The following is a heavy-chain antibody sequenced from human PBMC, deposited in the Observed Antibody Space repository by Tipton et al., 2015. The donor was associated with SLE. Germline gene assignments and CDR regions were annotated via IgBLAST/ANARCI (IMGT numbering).Heavy chain of an antibody. Sequence: TLSLTCAVYGGSFSGYYWSWIRQPPGKGLEWIGEINHSGSTNYNPSLKSRVTISVDTSKNQFSLKLSSVTAADTAVYYCARGLWELPSWFDPWGQGTLVTVSS. D-gene: IGHD1-26*01. CDR1: GGSFSGYY. V-gene: IGHV4-34*01. CDR2: INHSGST. CDR3: ARGLWELPSWFDP. J-gene: IGHJ5*02.